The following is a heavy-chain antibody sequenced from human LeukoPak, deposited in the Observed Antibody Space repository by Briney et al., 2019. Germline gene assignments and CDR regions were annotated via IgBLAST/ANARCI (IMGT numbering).Heavy chain of an antibody. CDR1: GFTFSSFE. D-gene: IGHD3-22*01. Sequence: GSLRLSCAASGFTFSSFEMIWIRQPPGKGLEWIGEINHSGSTTYNPSLKSRVTISVDTSKNQFSLKVNSVTAADTAIYYCARGPSERYYESIGYYYFDYWGQGTLVTVSS. J-gene: IGHJ4*02. CDR3: ARGPSERYYESIGYYYFDY. V-gene: IGHV4-34*01. CDR2: INHSGST.